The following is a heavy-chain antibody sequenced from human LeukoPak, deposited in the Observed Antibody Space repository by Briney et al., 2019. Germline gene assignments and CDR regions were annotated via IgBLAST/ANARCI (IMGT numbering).Heavy chain of an antibody. D-gene: IGHD2-2*01. V-gene: IGHV4-4*07. CDR3: ARVRCSSSTSCYWYYGLDV. CDR1: GGSVSSYY. J-gene: IGHJ6*02. Sequence: SETLSLTCTVSGGSVSSYYWSWIRQPAGKGLEWIGRIYTGGSTNYNPSLKSRVTMSVDKPKNQFSLNLSSVTAADTAVYCCARVRCSSSTSCYWYYGLDVWGQGTTVTVSS. CDR2: IYTGGST.